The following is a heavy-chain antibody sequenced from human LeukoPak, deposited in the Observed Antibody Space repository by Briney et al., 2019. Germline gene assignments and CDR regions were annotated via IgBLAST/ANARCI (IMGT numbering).Heavy chain of an antibody. CDR3: AKDRYYYDSSGYYFDY. CDR2: ISGSGGNT. D-gene: IGHD3-22*01. V-gene: IGHV3-23*01. J-gene: IGHJ4*02. Sequence: GETLRLSCAASGFTFSSHGMNWVRQAPGKGLEWVSGISGSGGNTYYADSVKGRFTISRDNSKNTLYLQMNSLRAEDTAVYYCAKDRYYYDSSGYYFDYWGQGTLVTVSS. CDR1: GFTFSSHG.